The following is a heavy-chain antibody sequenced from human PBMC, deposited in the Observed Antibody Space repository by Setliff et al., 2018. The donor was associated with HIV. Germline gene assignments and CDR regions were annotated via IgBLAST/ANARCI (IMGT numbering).Heavy chain of an antibody. J-gene: IGHJ6*03. CDR3: ARCGAGEWHLYMDV. CDR2: IIPIFGTA. D-gene: IGHD3-16*01. Sequence: ASVKVSCKTTGYNFARYGISWLRQAPGQGLEWMGGIIPIFGTANYAQKFQGRVTITADESTSTAYMELSSLRSEDTAVYYCARCGAGEWHLYMDVWGKGTAVTVSS. CDR1: GYNFARYG. V-gene: IGHV1-69*13.